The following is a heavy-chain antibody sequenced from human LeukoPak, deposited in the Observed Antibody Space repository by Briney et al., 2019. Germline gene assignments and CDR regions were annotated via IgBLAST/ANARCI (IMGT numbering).Heavy chain of an antibody. V-gene: IGHV1-2*02. J-gene: IGHJ5*02. CDR3: ARDRQGYCSGGSCYSDWFDP. CDR2: INPNSGGT. Sequence: ASVKVSCKASGYTFTGYYMHWVRQAPGQGFEWMGWINPNSGGTNYAQKFQGRVTMTRDTSISTAYMELSRLRSDDTAVYYCARDRQGYCSGGSCYSDWFDPWGQGTLVTVSS. CDR1: GYTFTGYY. D-gene: IGHD2-15*01.